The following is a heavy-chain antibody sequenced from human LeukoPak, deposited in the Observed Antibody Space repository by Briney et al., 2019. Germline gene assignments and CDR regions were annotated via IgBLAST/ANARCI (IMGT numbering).Heavy chain of an antibody. J-gene: IGHJ4*02. CDR2: IYYSGST. Sequence: SETLSLTCTVAGDSVSSYYWSWIRQPPGKGLEWIGYIYYSGSTNYNPSLKSRVTISVDTSKNQFSLKLSSVTAADTAVYYCARGRSPYYWGQGTLVTVSS. CDR1: GDSVSSYY. CDR3: ARGRSPYY. V-gene: IGHV4-59*02.